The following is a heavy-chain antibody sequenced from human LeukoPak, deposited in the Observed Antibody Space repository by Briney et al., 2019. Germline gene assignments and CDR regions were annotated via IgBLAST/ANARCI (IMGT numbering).Heavy chain of an antibody. V-gene: IGHV4-59*08. CDR3: ASLWRYYGSGTPRGDP. CDR2: IYYSGST. J-gene: IGHJ5*02. CDR1: GGSISSYY. D-gene: IGHD3-10*01. Sequence: SETLSLTCIVSGGSISSYYWSWIRQPPGKGLEWIGYIYYSGSTNYNPSLKSRVTISVDTSKKQFSLKLSSVTAADTAVYYCASLWRYYGSGTPRGDPWGQGTLVTVSS.